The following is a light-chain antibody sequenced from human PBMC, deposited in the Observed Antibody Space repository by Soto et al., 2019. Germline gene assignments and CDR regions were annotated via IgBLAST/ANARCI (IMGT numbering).Light chain of an antibody. CDR2: DAS. V-gene: IGKV1-33*01. Sequence: DIKMTQSQTSLSASVGDIVTITCLACQDINNYLNWYQQKPGQAPNLLIYDASGLEVGVPSRFSGSGSGTHFTLTISGLQPEDIATYYCQQFGDLTFIFGQGTRLEI. CDR3: QQFGDLTFI. J-gene: IGKJ5*01. CDR1: QDINNY.